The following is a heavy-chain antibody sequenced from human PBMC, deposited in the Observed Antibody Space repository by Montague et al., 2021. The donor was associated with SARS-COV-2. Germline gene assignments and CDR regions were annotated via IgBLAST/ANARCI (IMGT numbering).Heavy chain of an antibody. Sequence: SETLSLTCTVSGASVTSGDFYWSWIRQAPGKGLEWMGYIYYSVGTNYNPSLKSRISISVDRSMNQFSLKLSSVTAADTAVYFCTRNAHYGSASYYIDYWGLGTVVIVSS. V-gene: IGHV4-61*08. D-gene: IGHD3-10*01. J-gene: IGHJ4*02. CDR3: TRNAHYGSASYYIDY. CDR1: GASVTSGDFY. CDR2: IYYSVGT.